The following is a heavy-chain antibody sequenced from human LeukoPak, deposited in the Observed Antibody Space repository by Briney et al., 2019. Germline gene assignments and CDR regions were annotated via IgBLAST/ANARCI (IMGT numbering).Heavy chain of an antibody. CDR1: GFTFSNYW. CDR3: ASDKIVGASKHDY. CDR2: IKQDGSEK. D-gene: IGHD1-26*01. Sequence: QPGGSLRLSCAASGFTFSNYWMSWVRQAPGKGLEWVANIKQDGSEKYYVDSVKGRFTISRDNAKNSLYLQMNSLRAEDTAVYYCASDKIVGASKHDYWGQGTLVTVSS. V-gene: IGHV3-7*01. J-gene: IGHJ4*02.